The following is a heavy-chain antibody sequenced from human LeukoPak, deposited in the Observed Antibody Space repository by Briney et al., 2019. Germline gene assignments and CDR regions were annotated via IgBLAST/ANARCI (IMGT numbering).Heavy chain of an antibody. CDR1: GFTFSSYA. CDR2: ISFDGSNK. Sequence: PGGSLRLSCAAPGFTFSSYAMHWVRQAPGKGLEWVAVISFDGSNKYYADSLKGRFTVSRDNSKSTLSPHMNSLRAEETAVYYCARDGYGGFDGYYSSALDVWGQGTTVTVSS. J-gene: IGHJ6*02. D-gene: IGHD5-12*01. V-gene: IGHV3-30-3*01. CDR3: ARDGYGGFDGYYSSALDV.